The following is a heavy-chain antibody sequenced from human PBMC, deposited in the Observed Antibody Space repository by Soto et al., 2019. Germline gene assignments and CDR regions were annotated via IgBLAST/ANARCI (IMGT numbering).Heavy chain of an antibody. J-gene: IGHJ4*02. Sequence: FSWLSHNKKKKNVSRIRQPPGKALEWLARIDWDDDKFYITSLKTRLTISKDTSKNQVVLTMTNMDPVDTATYYSARMRKLSRGPTLDFCGQGTLGTGSS. CDR2: IDWDDDK. CDR1: WLSHNKKKKN. D-gene: IGHD6-19*01. V-gene: IGHV2-70*04. CDR3: ARMRKLSRGPTLDF.